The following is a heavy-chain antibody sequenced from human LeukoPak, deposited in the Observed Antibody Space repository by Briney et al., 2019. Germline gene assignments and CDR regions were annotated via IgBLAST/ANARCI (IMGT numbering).Heavy chain of an antibody. V-gene: IGHV4-34*01. CDR1: GGSFSGYY. Sequence: SETLSLTCAVYGGSFSGYYWSWIRQPPGKGLEWIGEINHSGSTNYNPSLKSRVTISVDTSKNQFSLKLSSVTAADTAVYYCARHEPRGYSYGYRSSQLRFPVHPYNWFDPWGQGTLVTVSS. D-gene: IGHD5-18*01. CDR2: INHSGST. CDR3: ARHEPRGYSYGYRSSQLRFPVHPYNWFDP. J-gene: IGHJ5*02.